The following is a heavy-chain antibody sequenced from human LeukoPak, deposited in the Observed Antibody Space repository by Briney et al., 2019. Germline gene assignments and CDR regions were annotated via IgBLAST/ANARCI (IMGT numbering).Heavy chain of an antibody. D-gene: IGHD2-8*01. CDR2: IWYNGKNK. CDR1: GFSFGGYG. Sequence: PGTSLRLSCVASGFSFGGYGMNWVRQAPGKGPERVAVIWYNGKNKYYSDSVKGRFTISRDTSKNTLYLQMNSLRAEDTAVYYCARDLGGCTNGLCSYYFDYWGQGTLVTVSS. V-gene: IGHV3-33*01. CDR3: ARDLGGCTNGLCSYYFDY. J-gene: IGHJ4*02.